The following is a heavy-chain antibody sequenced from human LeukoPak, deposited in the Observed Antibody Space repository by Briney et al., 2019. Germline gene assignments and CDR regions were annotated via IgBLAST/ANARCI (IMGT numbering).Heavy chain of an antibody. CDR3: AIQPPARYCSGGSCYRLIDY. J-gene: IGHJ4*02. V-gene: IGHV4-39*01. CDR2: IYYSGST. Sequence: SETLSLTCTVSGGSISSSSYYWGWIRQPPGRGLEWIGSIYYSGSTYYNPSLKSRVTISVDTSKNQFSLKLSSVTAADPAVYYCAIQPPARYCSGGSCYRLIDYWGQGTLVTVSS. CDR1: GGSISSSSYY. D-gene: IGHD2-15*01.